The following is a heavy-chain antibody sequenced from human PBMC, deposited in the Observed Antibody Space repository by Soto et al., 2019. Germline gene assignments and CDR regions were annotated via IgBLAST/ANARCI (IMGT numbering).Heavy chain of an antibody. V-gene: IGHV1-18*01. J-gene: IGHJ4*02. CDR1: GYTFTSYG. CDR3: ARVPATGYYYDSSGYYYFDY. CDR2: ISTYNGNT. Sequence: QVQLVQSGAEVKKPGASVKVSCKASGYTFTSYGISWVRQAPGQGLEWMGWISTYNGNTNYAQKLQGRVTMTTVTSTSTAYMELRSLRSDDTAVYYCARVPATGYYYDSSGYYYFDYWGQGTLVTVSS. D-gene: IGHD3-22*01.